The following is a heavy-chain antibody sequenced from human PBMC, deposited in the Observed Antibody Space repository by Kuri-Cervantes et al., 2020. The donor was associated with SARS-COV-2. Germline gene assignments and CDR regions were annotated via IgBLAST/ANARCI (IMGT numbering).Heavy chain of an antibody. CDR1: GGSISSYY. J-gene: IGHJ4*02. CDR3: ARSYCTSTSCYRRADFDY. CDR2: INHSGIT. Sequence: GSLRLSCTVSGGSISSYYWSWIRQPPGKGLEWIGEINHSGITNYNPSLKSRVTISVDTSKNQLSLKLSSVTATDTAVYYCARSYCTSTSCYRRADFDYWGQGALVTVSS. D-gene: IGHD2-2*02. V-gene: IGHV4-34*01.